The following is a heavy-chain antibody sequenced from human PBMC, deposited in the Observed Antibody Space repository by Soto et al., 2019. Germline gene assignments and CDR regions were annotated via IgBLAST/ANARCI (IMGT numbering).Heavy chain of an antibody. D-gene: IGHD2-15*01. V-gene: IGHV3-30*18. CDR3: AKDGSVVVVAATLDY. J-gene: IGHJ4*02. Sequence: GGTLRLSCSASGFTFSSYGMHWVRQAPGKGLEWVAVISYDGSNKNYADSAKGRFTISRDNSKNTLYLQMNSLRAEDTAVYYCAKDGSVVVVAATLDYWGQETLVTVSS. CDR2: ISYDGSNK. CDR1: GFTFSSYG.